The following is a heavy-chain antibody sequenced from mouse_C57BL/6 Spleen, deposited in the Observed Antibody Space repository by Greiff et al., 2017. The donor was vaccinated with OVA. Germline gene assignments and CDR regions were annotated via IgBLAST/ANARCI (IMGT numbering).Heavy chain of an antibody. J-gene: IGHJ3*01. CDR1: GFTFSSYA. CDR3: ARVYYSNYGGFAY. Sequence: VQLKESGGGLVKPGGSLKLSCAASGFTFSSYAMSWVRQTPEKRLEWVATISDGGSYTYYPDNVKGRFTISRDNAKNNLYLQMSHLKSEDTAMYYCARVYYSNYGGFAYWGQGTLVTVSA. CDR2: ISDGGSYT. V-gene: IGHV5-4*01. D-gene: IGHD2-5*01.